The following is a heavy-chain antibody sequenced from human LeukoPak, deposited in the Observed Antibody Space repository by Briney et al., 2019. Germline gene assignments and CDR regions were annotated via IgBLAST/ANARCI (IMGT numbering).Heavy chain of an antibody. CDR3: ARHPSY. V-gene: IGHV4-59*08. CDR2: IYYSGNT. Sequence: SETLSLTCTVSGGFISGYYWSWIRQPPGKGLEWIGYIYYSGNTNYNPSLKSRVTISVDTSKNQFSLKLSSVTAADTAVYYCARHPSYWGQGTLVTVSS. J-gene: IGHJ4*02. CDR1: GGFISGYY.